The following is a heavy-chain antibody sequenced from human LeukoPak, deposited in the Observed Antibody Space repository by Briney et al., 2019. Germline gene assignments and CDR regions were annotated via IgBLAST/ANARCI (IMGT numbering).Heavy chain of an antibody. CDR2: INWNGGST. J-gene: IGHJ5*02. D-gene: IGHD6-13*01. Sequence: GGSLRLSCAASGFTFDDYGMSWVRQAPGKGLEWVSGINWNGGSTGYADSVKGRFTISRDNAKNSLYLQMNSLRAEDTALYYCARDPSSWYRSWFDPWGQGTLVTVSS. CDR3: ARDPSSWYRSWFDP. V-gene: IGHV3-20*04. CDR1: GFTFDDYG.